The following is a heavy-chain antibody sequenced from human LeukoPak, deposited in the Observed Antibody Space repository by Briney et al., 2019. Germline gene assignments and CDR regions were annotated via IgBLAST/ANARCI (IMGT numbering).Heavy chain of an antibody. Sequence: PSETLSLTCAVYGGSFSGYYWSWIRQPPGKGLEWIGEINHSGSTNYNPSLKSRVTISVDTSKNQFSLKLSSVTAADTAVYYCATRYCSGWYPHYYYYGMDVWGQGTTVTVSS. CDR2: INHSGST. D-gene: IGHD6-19*01. CDR1: GGSFSGYY. V-gene: IGHV4-34*01. J-gene: IGHJ6*02. CDR3: ATRYCSGWYPHYYYYGMDV.